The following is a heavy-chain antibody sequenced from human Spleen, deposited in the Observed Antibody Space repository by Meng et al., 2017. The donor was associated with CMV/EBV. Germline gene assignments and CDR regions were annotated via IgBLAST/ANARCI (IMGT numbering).Heavy chain of an antibody. CDR1: SIYIGRYY. J-gene: IGHJ5*02. D-gene: IGHD3-22*01. CDR2: IYYSGNT. Sequence: SIYIGRYYWSSIRQPPEKGLEWIGYIYYSGNTNYNPSLKRRVTISLDTSKNQFSLTLRSVTAADTAVYYCARDTAFNSTGYYYPWFDPRGQGTLVTVSS. V-gene: IGHV4-61*01. CDR3: ARDTAFNSTGYYYPWFDP.